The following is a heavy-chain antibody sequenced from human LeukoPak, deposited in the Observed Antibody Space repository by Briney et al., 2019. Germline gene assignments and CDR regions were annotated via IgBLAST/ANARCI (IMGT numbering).Heavy chain of an antibody. V-gene: IGHV3-30-3*01. D-gene: IGHD5/OR15-5a*01. J-gene: IGHJ1*01. Sequence: GGSLRLPCATSGFTFSNYAIHWVRQAPGKGLEWVADISFDGDNEYYADSVRGRFMIARDNSKNTVYLQMNSLTIEDTAVYYCAREPSGNFGQLVSSAEYFQHWGQGTRVTDSS. CDR1: GFTFSNYA. CDR3: AREPSGNFGQLVSSAEYFQH. CDR2: ISFDGDNE.